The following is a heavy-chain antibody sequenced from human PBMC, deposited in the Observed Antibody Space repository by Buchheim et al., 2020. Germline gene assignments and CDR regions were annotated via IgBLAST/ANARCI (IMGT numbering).Heavy chain of an antibody. CDR2: IYYSGST. J-gene: IGHJ5*02. V-gene: IGHV4-31*03. D-gene: IGHD1-26*01. Sequence: QVQLQESGPGLVKPSQTLSLTCTVSGGPISSGGYYWSWIRQHPGKGLEWIGYIYYSGSTYYNPSLKSRVTISVDTSKNQFALKLSSVTAADTAVYYCARGLASKASLLWELSEFDPWGQGTL. CDR3: ARGLASKASLLWELSEFDP. CDR1: GGPISSGGYY.